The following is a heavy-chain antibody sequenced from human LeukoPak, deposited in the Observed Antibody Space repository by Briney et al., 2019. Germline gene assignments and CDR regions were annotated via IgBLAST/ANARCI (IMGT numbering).Heavy chain of an antibody. CDR3: AKVVAPSTTRNLDY. Sequence: GGSLRLSCAASGFTFSTYAMTWVRQAPGKGLEWVSTFGSGGGTYYTDSVRGRFTISKDFSKNTLYLQLNSLGAEDTVLYYCAKVVAPSTTRNLDYWGQGALVNVSS. J-gene: IGHJ4*02. V-gene: IGHV3-23*01. CDR1: GFTFSTYA. D-gene: IGHD5-12*01. CDR2: FGSGGGT.